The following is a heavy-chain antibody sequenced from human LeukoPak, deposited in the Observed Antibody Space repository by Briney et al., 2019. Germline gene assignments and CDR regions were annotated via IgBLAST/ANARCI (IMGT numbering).Heavy chain of an antibody. J-gene: IGHJ5*02. CDR2: IKRDGSQK. V-gene: IGHV3-7*01. D-gene: IGHD1-1*01. CDR3: ARLGLEVGGPNWFDP. Sequence: GGSLRLSCAAPGFSFSSNWMGWVRQAPGKGLEWVAHIKRDGSQKYYLDSVKGRFTISRDNAKNPLYLRMNSLRVEDTAVYYCARLGLEVGGPNWFDPWGQGTLVTVSS. CDR1: GFSFSSNW.